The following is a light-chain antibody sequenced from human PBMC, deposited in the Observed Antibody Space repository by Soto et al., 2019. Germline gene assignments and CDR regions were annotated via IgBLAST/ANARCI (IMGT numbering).Light chain of an antibody. CDR3: GADHGSGSNFALV. CDR1: SGYSNYK. J-gene: IGLJ2*01. Sequence: QSVLTQPPSASASLGASVTLTCTLSSGYSNYKVDWYQQRPGKCPRFVMRVGTGGIVGSKGDGIPDRFSVLGSGLNRYLTIKNIQEEDESDYHCGADHGSGSNFALVFGGGTKLTVL. CDR2: VGTGGIVG. V-gene: IGLV9-49*01.